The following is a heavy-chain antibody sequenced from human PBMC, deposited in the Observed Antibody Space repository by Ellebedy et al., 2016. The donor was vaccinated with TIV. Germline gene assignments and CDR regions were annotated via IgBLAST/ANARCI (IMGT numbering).Heavy chain of an antibody. J-gene: IGHJ4*02. CDR1: GYTFSSYG. D-gene: IGHD2/OR15-2a*01. CDR3: ARGSPGNKDFDF. V-gene: IGHV1-18*04. CDR2: ISAYNGHA. Sequence: AASVKVSCKTSGYTFSSYGLSWARQAPGQGLECMGWISAYNGHANYAQKFKGRVTLTTDTSTSTAYMELRSLKSDDTAVYYCARGSPGNKDFDFWGQGTLVTVSS.